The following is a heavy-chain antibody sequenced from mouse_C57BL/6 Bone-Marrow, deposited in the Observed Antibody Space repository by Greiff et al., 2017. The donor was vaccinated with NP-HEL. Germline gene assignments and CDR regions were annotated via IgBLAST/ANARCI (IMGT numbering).Heavy chain of an antibody. CDR3: TTYNYGSYWYFDV. D-gene: IGHD1-1*01. J-gene: IGHJ1*03. V-gene: IGHV14-4*01. Sequence: EVQLQQSGAELVRPGASVKLSCTASGFNIKDDYMHWVKQRPEQGLEWIGWIDPENGDTEYASKFQGKATITADTSSNTAYLQLSSLTSEDTAVYYCTTYNYGSYWYFDVWGTGTTVTVSS. CDR2: IDPENGDT. CDR1: GFNIKDDY.